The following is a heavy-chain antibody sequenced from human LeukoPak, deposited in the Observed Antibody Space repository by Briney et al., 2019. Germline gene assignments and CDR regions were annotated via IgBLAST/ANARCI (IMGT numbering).Heavy chain of an antibody. D-gene: IGHD3-10*01. CDR1: GYTFSKYS. CDR3: ARLGEITMVRGSGSHPGY. V-gene: IGHV1-2*02. J-gene: IGHJ4*02. CDR2: INPNSGGT. Sequence: ASVKVSCKASGYTFSKYSINWVRQAPGQGLEWMGWINPNSGGTNYAQKFQGRVTMSRDTSINTAYMELSRLRSDDTAVYYCARLGEITMVRGSGSHPGYWGQGTLVTVSS.